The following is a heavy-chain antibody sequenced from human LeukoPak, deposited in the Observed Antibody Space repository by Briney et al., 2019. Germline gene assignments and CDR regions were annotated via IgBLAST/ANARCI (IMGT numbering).Heavy chain of an antibody. CDR2: IYHSGST. V-gene: IGHV4-38-2*02. CDR1: GYSISSGYY. J-gene: IGHJ5*02. Sequence: PSETLSLTCTVSGYSISSGYYWGWVRQPPGKGLEWIGGIYHSGSTYYNPSLKSRVTISVDTSKNQFSLKLRSVTAADTAVYYCARGQARLSWFDPWGQGTLVTVSS. CDR3: ARGQARLSWFDP. D-gene: IGHD6-19*01.